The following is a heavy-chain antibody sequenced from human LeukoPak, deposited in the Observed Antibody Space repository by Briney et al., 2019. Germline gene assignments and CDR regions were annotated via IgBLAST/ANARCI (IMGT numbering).Heavy chain of an antibody. V-gene: IGHV1-8*02. Sequence: ASVKVSCKASGYTFTSYDINWVRQATGRGLEWMGWMNPNSGNTGYAQKFQGRVTMTRDMSTSTVYMELSSLRSEDTAVYYCASGFYGSGRNWGQGTLVTVSS. D-gene: IGHD3-10*01. CDR1: GYTFTSYD. CDR3: ASGFYGSGRN. J-gene: IGHJ4*02. CDR2: MNPNSGNT.